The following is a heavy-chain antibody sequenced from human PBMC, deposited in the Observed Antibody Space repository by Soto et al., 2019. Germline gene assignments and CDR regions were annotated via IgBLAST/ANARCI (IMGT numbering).Heavy chain of an antibody. J-gene: IGHJ4*02. CDR3: ARAGQYYDSSGYTD. V-gene: IGHV1-18*01. Sequence: QVQLVQSGTEVKKPGASMKVSCKASGYSFATSGISWVRQAPGQGLEWMGWISAYNGNRNYDQKLQDRVTMTTDTSTRTAYLELRSLRSDDTAVYYCARAGQYYDSSGYTDWGQGTQVTVSS. CDR2: ISAYNGNR. D-gene: IGHD3-22*01. CDR1: GYSFATSG.